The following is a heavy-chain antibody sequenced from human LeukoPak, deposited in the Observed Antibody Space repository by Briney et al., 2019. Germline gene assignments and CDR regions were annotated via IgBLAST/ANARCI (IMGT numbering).Heavy chain of an antibody. CDR3: APASSGSYQFDY. J-gene: IGHJ4*02. CDR1: GYTFTGYY. Sequence: DSVKVSCKASGYTFTGYYMHWVRQAPGKGLEWMGGFDPEDGETIYAQKFQGRVTMTEDTSTDTAYMELSSLRSEDTAVYYCAPASSGSYQFDYWGQGTLVTVSS. D-gene: IGHD1-26*01. CDR2: FDPEDGET. V-gene: IGHV1-24*01.